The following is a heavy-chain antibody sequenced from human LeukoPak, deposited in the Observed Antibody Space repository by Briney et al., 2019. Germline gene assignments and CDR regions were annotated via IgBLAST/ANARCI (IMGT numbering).Heavy chain of an antibody. J-gene: IGHJ4*02. CDR1: GFTFSSYS. V-gene: IGHV3-48*01. D-gene: IGHD1-1*01. CDR2: ISSSSSTI. CDR3: ARDPVGGTFDY. Sequence: PGGSLRLSCAASGFTFSSYSMNWVRQAPGKGLEWVSYISSSSSTIYYADSVKGRFTISRDNAKNSLYLQMNSLRAEDTAVYYCARDPVGGTFDYWGQGTLVTVSP.